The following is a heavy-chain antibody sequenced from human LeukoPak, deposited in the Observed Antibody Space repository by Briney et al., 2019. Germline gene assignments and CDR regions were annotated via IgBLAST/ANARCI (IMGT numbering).Heavy chain of an antibody. Sequence: GGSLRLSCAASGFTFSSYTMHWVRQAPGQGLEWVAVISYDGSNKYYADSVKGRFTISRDNSKNTLYLQMNSLRAEDTAVYYCAKDGVQWLVDYYGMDVWGQGTTVTVSS. D-gene: IGHD6-19*01. CDR2: ISYDGSNK. CDR1: GFTFSSYT. J-gene: IGHJ6*02. CDR3: AKDGVQWLVDYYGMDV. V-gene: IGHV3-30-3*01.